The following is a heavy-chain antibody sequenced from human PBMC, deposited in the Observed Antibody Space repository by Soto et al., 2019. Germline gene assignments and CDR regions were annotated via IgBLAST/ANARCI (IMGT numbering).Heavy chain of an antibody. CDR3: ARDLRVRIKTYYYYYGMDV. CDR1: GGTFSSYA. Sequence: SVKVSCKASGGTFSSYAISWVRQAPGQGLEWMGGVIPIFGTANYAQKLQGRVTITADESTSTAYMELSSLRSEDTAVYYCARDLRVRIKTYYYYYGMDVWGQGTTVTVSS. CDR2: VIPIFGTA. V-gene: IGHV1-69*13. J-gene: IGHJ6*02.